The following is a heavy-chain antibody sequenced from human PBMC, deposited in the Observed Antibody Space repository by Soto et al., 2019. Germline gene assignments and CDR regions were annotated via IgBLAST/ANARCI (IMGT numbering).Heavy chain of an antibody. CDR2: ISAYKGDT. J-gene: IGHJ4*02. D-gene: IGHD6-19*01. CDR1: GYIFTSYG. Sequence: GASVKISCKASGYIFTSYGITWVRQAPGQGLEWMGWISAYKGDTKYAQTVQDGVTMTTDTSTRTAYMELRSLTSDDTAVYYCARVAVAGTPPPSHGFDYWGQGTLVTVSS. V-gene: IGHV1-18*01. CDR3: ARVAVAGTPPPSHGFDY.